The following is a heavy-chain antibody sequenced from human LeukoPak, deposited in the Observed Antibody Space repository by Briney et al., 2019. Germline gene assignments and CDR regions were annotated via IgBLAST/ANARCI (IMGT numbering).Heavy chain of an antibody. J-gene: IGHJ4*02. Sequence: GGSLRLSCAASGFSFSNHGMHWVRQAPGKRLEWVAVIWDDGNNKRYANSVNGRFTISRDNSKNMLYLQMNSLRAEDTAVYYCASSSGWYLSSDYWGQGTLVTVSS. CDR2: IWDDGNNK. CDR3: ASSSGWYLSSDY. D-gene: IGHD6-19*01. CDR1: GFSFSNHG. V-gene: IGHV3-33*01.